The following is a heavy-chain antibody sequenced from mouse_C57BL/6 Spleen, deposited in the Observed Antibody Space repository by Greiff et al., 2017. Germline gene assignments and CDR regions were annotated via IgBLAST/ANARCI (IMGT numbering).Heavy chain of an antibody. Sequence: EVMLVESGGGLVKPGGSLKLSCAASGFTFSDYGMHWVRQAPEKGLEWVAYISSGSSTIYYADTVKGRFTISRDNAKHTLFLQMTRLRSGDTAMYYCARRNYYGSPWYFDVWGTGTTVTVSS. CDR2: ISSGSSTI. CDR3: ARRNYYGSPWYFDV. CDR1: GFTFSDYG. J-gene: IGHJ1*03. V-gene: IGHV5-17*01. D-gene: IGHD1-1*01.